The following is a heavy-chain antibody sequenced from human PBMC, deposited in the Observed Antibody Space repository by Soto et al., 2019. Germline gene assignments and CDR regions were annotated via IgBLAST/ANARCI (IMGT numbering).Heavy chain of an antibody. CDR3: ARGVVVVAATPQYYFDY. V-gene: IGHV1-2*04. Sequence: ASVKVSCKASGYTFTGYYMHWVRQAPGQGLEWMGWINPNSGGTNYAQKFQGWVTMTRDTSISTAYMELSRLRSDDTAVYYCARGVVVVAATPQYYFDYWGQGTLVTVSS. CDR1: GYTFTGYY. CDR2: INPNSGGT. D-gene: IGHD2-15*01. J-gene: IGHJ4*02.